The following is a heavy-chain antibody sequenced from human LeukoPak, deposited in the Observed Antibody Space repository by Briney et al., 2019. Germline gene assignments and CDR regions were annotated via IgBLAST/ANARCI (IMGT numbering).Heavy chain of an antibody. V-gene: IGHV4-31*03. D-gene: IGHD2-2*02. CDR3: AIAVVVPAAIGY. J-gene: IGHJ4*02. CDR1: GGSISSGGYY. CDR2: IYYSGST. Sequence: SETLSLTCTVSGGSISSGGYYWSWIRQHPGTGLEWIGYIYYSGSTYYNPSLKSRVTISVDTSKNQFSLKLSSVTAADTAVYYCAIAVVVPAAIGYWGQGTLVTVSS.